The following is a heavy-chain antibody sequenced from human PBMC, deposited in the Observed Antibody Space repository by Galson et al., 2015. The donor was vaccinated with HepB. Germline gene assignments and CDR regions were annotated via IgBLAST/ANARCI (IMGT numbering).Heavy chain of an antibody. CDR1: GFSLSSYA. CDR3: ASLNWIDY. Sequence: SLRLTCAASGFSLSSYAMYWVRQAPGKGLVWVAIISYDGSNKYYANSVKGRFSISRDNSKNTLYLQMNSLRAEDTAVYYCASLNWIDYWGQGTLVTVPS. D-gene: IGHD1-20*01. CDR2: ISYDGSNK. V-gene: IGHV3-30-3*01. J-gene: IGHJ4*02.